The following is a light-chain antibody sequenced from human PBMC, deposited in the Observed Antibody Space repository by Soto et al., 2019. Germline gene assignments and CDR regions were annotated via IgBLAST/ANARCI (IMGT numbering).Light chain of an antibody. J-gene: IGKJ4*01. CDR1: QSVNSN. Sequence: DIVLTQSPATLSVSPGDRATLSCRASQSVNSNLAWYHQKPGQAPRLLIYGASTRATGISARFSGSGSGTEFTLTISSLQSEDFAVYYCQQYNNWPLTFGGGTKVEIK. V-gene: IGKV3-15*01. CDR3: QQYNNWPLT. CDR2: GAS.